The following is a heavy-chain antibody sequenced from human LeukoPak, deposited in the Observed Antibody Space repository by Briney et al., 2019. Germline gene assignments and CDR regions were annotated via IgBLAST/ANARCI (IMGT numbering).Heavy chain of an antibody. CDR1: GGSFSVYY. Sequence: SETLSLTRAVYGGSFSVYYWSWIRQPPGKGLEWIGEINHSGSTNYNPSLKSRVTISVDTSKNQFSLKLSSVTAADTAVYYCARADSVYYDYVWGSYRPRYFDYWGQGTLVTVSS. CDR2: INHSGST. J-gene: IGHJ4*02. D-gene: IGHD3-16*02. CDR3: ARADSVYYDYVWGSYRPRYFDY. V-gene: IGHV4-34*01.